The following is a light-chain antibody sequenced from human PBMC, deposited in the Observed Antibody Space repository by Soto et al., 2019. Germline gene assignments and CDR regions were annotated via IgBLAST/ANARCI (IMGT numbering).Light chain of an antibody. V-gene: IGKV3D-15*01. CDR3: QGTYNAPFS. J-gene: IGKJ4*01. CDR1: QSVSSN. CDR2: DAS. Sequence: SRASLSVTQGGRATLSCRASQSVSSNLAWYQQKPGQAPRLLIYDASNRATGIPARFSGSGSGTDFTLTISSLQPEDVATYYGQGTYNAPFSFGGRTMVDIK.